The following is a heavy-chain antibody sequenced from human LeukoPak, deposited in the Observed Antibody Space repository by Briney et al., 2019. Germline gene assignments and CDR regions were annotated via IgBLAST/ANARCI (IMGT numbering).Heavy chain of an antibody. CDR1: GFPVSNNY. V-gene: IGHV3-53*01. CDR2: IYSGGIS. D-gene: IGHD4-17*01. J-gene: IGHJ6*01. Sequence: GGSLRLSCAASGFPVSNNYLGWARQAPGKGLAWVSLIYSGGISYYVESVKGRFTISRDNSKNTLYLQMNSLRAEDTAVYYCARAPYGDYAGDYYFGMDVWGQGTTATVSS. CDR3: ARAPYGDYAGDYYFGMDV.